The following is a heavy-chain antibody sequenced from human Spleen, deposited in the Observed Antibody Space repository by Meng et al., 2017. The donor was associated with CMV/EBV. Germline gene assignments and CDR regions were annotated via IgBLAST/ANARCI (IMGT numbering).Heavy chain of an antibody. CDR1: GYIFIGYY. V-gene: IGHV1-2*02. CDR3: SRDRGLGGYFDP. Sequence: CKASGYIFIGYYIHWVRQAPGQGLEWMGYINPDNGVTTYAQVFQDRVTLTRDTSINTVYLELASLRSEDTAMYYCSRDRGLGGYFDPWGQGTLVTVSS. D-gene: IGHD3-16*01. CDR2: INPDNGVT. J-gene: IGHJ5*02.